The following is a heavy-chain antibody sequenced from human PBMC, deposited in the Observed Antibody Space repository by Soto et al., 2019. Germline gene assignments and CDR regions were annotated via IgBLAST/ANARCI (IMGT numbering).Heavy chain of an antibody. CDR3: ARDRQLRFLEWLPYGGGDYYYYYGMDV. Sequence: GGSLRLSCAASGFTVSSNYMSWVRQAPGKGLEWVSVIYSGGSTYYADSVKGRFTISRDNSKNTLYLQMNSLRAEDTAVYYCARDRQLRFLEWLPYGGGDYYYYYGMDVWGQGTTVTV. CDR1: GFTVSSNY. D-gene: IGHD3-3*01. CDR2: IYSGGST. V-gene: IGHV3-53*01. J-gene: IGHJ6*02.